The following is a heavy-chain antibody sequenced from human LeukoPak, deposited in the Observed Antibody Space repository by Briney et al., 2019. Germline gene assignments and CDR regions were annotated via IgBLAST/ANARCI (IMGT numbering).Heavy chain of an antibody. CDR3: ATVPDVTYYYGSGSYYD. Sequence: PGGSLRLSCAASGFTFSSYSMNWVRQAPGKGLEWVSYISSSSSTIYYADSVKGRFTISRDNAKDSLYLQMNSLRAEDTAVYYCATVPDVTYYYGSGSYYDWDQGTLVTVSS. CDR2: ISSSSSTI. CDR1: GFTFSSYS. J-gene: IGHJ4*02. D-gene: IGHD3-10*01. V-gene: IGHV3-48*01.